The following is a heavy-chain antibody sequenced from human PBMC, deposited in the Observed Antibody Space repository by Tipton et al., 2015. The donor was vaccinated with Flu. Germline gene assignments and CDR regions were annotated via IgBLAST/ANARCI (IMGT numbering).Heavy chain of an antibody. D-gene: IGHD2-2*01. V-gene: IGHV3-7*03. Sequence: SLRLSCTASGFTFSSYWMSWVRQAPGKGLEWVANIKQDGSEKYYVDSVKGRFTISRDNAKNSLYLQMNSLRAEDTAVYYCARAVVVPAADQYYYYYMDVWGKGTTVTVSS. CDR3: ARAVVVPAADQYYYYYMDV. CDR2: IKQDGSEK. CDR1: GFTFSSYW. J-gene: IGHJ6*03.